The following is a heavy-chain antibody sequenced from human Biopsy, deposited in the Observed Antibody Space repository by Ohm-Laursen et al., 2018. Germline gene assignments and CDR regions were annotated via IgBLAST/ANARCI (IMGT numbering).Heavy chain of an antibody. CDR3: AREEDNSGYDYYGMDV. Sequence: SVKVSCKASGYTFPSYGISWVRQAPGQGLEWMGWISAYNGNRNYAQKFQDRVTMTTDTSTSTAYMELRSLRSDDTAVYFCAREEDNSGYDYYGMDVWGQGTTVTVSS. CDR2: ISAYNGNR. CDR1: GYTFPSYG. V-gene: IGHV1-18*01. J-gene: IGHJ6*02. D-gene: IGHD3-22*01.